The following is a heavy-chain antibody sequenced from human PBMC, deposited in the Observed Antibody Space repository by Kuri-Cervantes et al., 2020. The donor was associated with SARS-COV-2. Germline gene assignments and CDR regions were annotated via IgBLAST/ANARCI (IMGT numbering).Heavy chain of an antibody. CDR2: INPNSGGT. D-gene: IGHD4-17*01. V-gene: IGHV1-2*02. CDR3: ARGGDYSYYYYGMDV. CDR1: GYTFTGYY. Sequence: ASVKVSCKASGYTFTGYYMHWVRQAPGQGLEWMGWINPNSGGTNYAQKFQGRVTMTRDTSISTAYMELSRLRSDDTAVYYCARGGDYSYYYYGMDVWGQGTTVTVSS. J-gene: IGHJ6*02.